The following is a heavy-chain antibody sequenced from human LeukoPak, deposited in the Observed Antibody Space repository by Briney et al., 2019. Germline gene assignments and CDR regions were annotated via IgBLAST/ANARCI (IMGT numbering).Heavy chain of an antibody. CDR3: AKDSGAIALREIFDY. V-gene: IGHV3-53*01. CDR2: IYSGGTT. J-gene: IGHJ4*02. Sequence: PSGTLSLTCGVSGGSISNTNWWTWVRQAQGKGLEWVSIIYSGGTTHYADSVKGRFTISRDNSKNTLYLQMNSLRAEDTALYYCAKDSGAIALREIFDYWGQGTLVTVSS. D-gene: IGHD1-26*01. CDR1: GGSISNTNW.